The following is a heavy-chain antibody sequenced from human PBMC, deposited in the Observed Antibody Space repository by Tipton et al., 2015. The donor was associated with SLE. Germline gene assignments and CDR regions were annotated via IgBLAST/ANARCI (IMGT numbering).Heavy chain of an antibody. Sequence: TLSLTCAVYGGSFSGYYWSWIRQPPGKGLEWIGEINHSASTNYNPSLKSRVTISVDTSKNQFSLKLSSVTAADTAVSYCAGKRGQPPLYYYGMDVWGQGTTVTVS. CDR3: AGKRGQPPLYYYGMDV. D-gene: IGHD1-1*01. J-gene: IGHJ6*02. CDR2: INHSAST. V-gene: IGHV4-34*01. CDR1: GGSFSGYY.